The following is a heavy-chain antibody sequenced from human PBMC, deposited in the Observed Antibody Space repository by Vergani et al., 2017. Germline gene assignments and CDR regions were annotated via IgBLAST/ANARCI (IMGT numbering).Heavy chain of an antibody. CDR2: TRYDGIVE. V-gene: IGHV3-30*02. CDR1: GFTFSNSA. Sequence: VHLLESGGGQVEAGGSLRLSCVASGFTFSNSAMSWVRQTSGKGLEWVAFTRYDGIVEYYGDSVRGRFTISRDNSKNTLYLQMNRLRPEDTAVYYCATAGAAXCRGASCYDFFEYWGQGTLVTVAS. CDR3: ATAGAAXCRGASCYDFFEY. J-gene: IGHJ4*02. D-gene: IGHD2-15*01.